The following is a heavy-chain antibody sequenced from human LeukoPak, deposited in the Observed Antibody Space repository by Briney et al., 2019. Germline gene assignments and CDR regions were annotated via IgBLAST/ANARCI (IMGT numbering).Heavy chain of an antibody. V-gene: IGHV3-21*01. CDR3: ARDSEYSSSSDYFDY. Sequence: PGGSLRLSCAASGFTFSSYSMNWVRQAPGKGLEWVSSISSSSSYIYYADSVKGRFTISRDNAKNSLYLQMNSLRAEDTAVYYCARDSEYSSSSDYFDYWGQGTLVTVSS. CDR1: GFTFSSYS. CDR2: ISSSSSYI. J-gene: IGHJ4*02. D-gene: IGHD6-6*01.